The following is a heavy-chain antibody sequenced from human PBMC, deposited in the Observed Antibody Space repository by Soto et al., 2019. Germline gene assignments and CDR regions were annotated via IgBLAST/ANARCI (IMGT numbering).Heavy chain of an antibody. D-gene: IGHD5-12*01. CDR2: VSRSSSYI. Sequence: PGGSRRPSCAASGFTFTTYSMNWVRQAPGKGIEWVSSVSRSSSYIYYTDSVTVRFTISRDNAKNSLYLHMNSRRAEDTAMYYCASQGRDGYNYGFDYWGQGTLVTVSS. CDR1: GFTFTTYS. V-gene: IGHV3-21*01. J-gene: IGHJ4*02. CDR3: ASQGRDGYNYGFDY.